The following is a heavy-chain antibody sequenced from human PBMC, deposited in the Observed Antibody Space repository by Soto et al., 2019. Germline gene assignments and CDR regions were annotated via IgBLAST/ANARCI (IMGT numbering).Heavy chain of an antibody. V-gene: IGHV5-51*01. Sequence: LGESLKISCKGSGYSFTSYWIGWVRQMPGKGLEWMGIIYPGDSDTRYSPSFQGQVTISADKSISTAYLQWSSLKASDTAMYYCARHRPYYYGSGSYYLFDYWGQGTLVTVSS. J-gene: IGHJ4*02. CDR1: GYSFTSYW. D-gene: IGHD3-10*01. CDR3: ARHRPYYYGSGSYYLFDY. CDR2: IYPGDSDT.